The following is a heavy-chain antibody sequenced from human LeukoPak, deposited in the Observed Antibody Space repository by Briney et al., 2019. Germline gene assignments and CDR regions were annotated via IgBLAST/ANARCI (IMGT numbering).Heavy chain of an antibody. V-gene: IGHV4-61*01. CDR3: ARDRGYSGYDPNYYYYYGMDV. CDR1: GGSISSSSYY. CDR2: IYYSGST. D-gene: IGHD5-12*01. J-gene: IGHJ6*02. Sequence: PSETLSLTCTVSGGSISSSSYYWGWIRQPPGKGLEWIGYIYYSGSTNYNPSLKSRVTISVDTSKNQLSLKLSSVTAADTAVYYCARDRGYSGYDPNYYYYYGMDVWGQGTTVTVSS.